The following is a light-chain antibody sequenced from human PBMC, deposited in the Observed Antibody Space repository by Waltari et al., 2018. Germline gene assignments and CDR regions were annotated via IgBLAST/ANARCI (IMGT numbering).Light chain of an antibody. V-gene: IGLV1-40*01. Sequence: QSVLTQPPSVSGAPGQRVTISCTGSRSNIGAGYDVHWYQHLPGTAPKLLIFVNSNRPSGVPDRFAGSRAGTSASLAITGLRAEDEADYYCQSYDSSLNGRVFGGGTKVTVL. CDR2: VNS. CDR3: QSYDSSLNGRV. CDR1: RSNIGAGYD. J-gene: IGLJ3*02.